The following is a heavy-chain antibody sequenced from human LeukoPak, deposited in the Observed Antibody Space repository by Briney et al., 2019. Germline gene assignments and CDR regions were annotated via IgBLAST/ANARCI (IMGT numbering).Heavy chain of an antibody. Sequence: GGSLRVSSVASGFTLCNYWMRSGRQAPGKGLVWVSRINSDGSATSYADSVMVRFTISRDSAKNTLYLQMNSLRPEDTAVYYCARGNKWSFDSWGQGALVTVSS. CDR2: INSDGSAT. CDR3: ARGNKWSFDS. V-gene: IGHV3-74*01. D-gene: IGHD2-15*01. J-gene: IGHJ4*02. CDR1: GFTLCNYW.